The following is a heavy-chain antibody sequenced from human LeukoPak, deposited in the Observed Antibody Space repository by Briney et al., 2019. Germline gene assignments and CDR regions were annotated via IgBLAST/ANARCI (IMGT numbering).Heavy chain of an antibody. CDR1: GFTFGDYA. CDR3: ARGYCSSTSCGHDN. Sequence: GGSLRLSCTASGFTFGDYAMSWVRQAPGKGLEWVSAISGSGGSTYYADSVKGRFTISRDNSKNTLYLQMSSLRAEDTAVYYCARGYCSSTSCGHDNWGQGTLVTVSS. J-gene: IGHJ4*02. D-gene: IGHD2-2*01. V-gene: IGHV3-23*01. CDR2: ISGSGGST.